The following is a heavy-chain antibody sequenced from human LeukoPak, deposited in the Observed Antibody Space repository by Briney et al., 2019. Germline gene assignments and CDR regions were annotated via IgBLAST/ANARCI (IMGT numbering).Heavy chain of an antibody. Sequence: ASVKVSCKASGYTFSSYYMNWVRQAPGQGLEWMGIINPSRGSTSYAQKFQGRVTMTRDTSTNTVYMELSSLRSEDTAAYYCASGSYYYDSSGLDCWGQGTLVTVSS. CDR3: ASGSYYYDSSGLDC. J-gene: IGHJ4*02. D-gene: IGHD3-22*01. CDR1: GYTFSSYY. V-gene: IGHV1-46*01. CDR2: INPSRGST.